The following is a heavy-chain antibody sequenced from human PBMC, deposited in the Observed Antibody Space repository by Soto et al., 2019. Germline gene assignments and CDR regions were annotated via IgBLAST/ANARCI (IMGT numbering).Heavy chain of an antibody. Sequence: EVQLLESGGGLVQPGGSLKLSCAASGFTFSDYAMTWVRQAPGKGLEWVSRISGSGGATYYADSVGGRFTISRDNSKKTLYLQINSLTADDTAEYYCTKDHTTTWSSLFDYWGQGTLVTVSS. V-gene: IGHV3-23*01. J-gene: IGHJ4*02. CDR3: TKDHTTTWSSLFDY. CDR1: GFTFSDYA. D-gene: IGHD2-2*01. CDR2: ISGSGGAT.